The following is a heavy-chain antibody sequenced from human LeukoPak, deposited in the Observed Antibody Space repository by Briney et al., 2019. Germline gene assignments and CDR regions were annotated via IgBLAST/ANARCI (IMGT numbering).Heavy chain of an antibody. CDR3: TRPYSSGYY. V-gene: IGHV3-73*01. J-gene: IGHJ4*02. D-gene: IGHD6-19*01. CDR1: GFTFSGSA. CDR2: IRSKANSYAT. Sequence: GGSLRLSCAASGFTFSGSAMHWVRQAPGKGLEWVGRIRSKANSYATAYAASVKGRFTISRDDSKDTAYLQMNSLKIEDTAVYYCTRPYSSGYYWGQGTLVTVSS.